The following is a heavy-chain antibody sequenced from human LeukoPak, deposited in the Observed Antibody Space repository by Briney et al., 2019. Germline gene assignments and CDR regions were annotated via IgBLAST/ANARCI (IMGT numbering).Heavy chain of an antibody. CDR3: ARGHSPYSSSWYPVDY. D-gene: IGHD6-13*01. J-gene: IGHJ4*02. Sequence: GGSLRLSCAASGFTFSSYWMHWVRQAPGKGLVWVSRINTDESSTDYADSVKGRFTISRDNAKNTLYLQMNSLRAEDTAVYYCARGHSPYSSSWYPVDYWGQGILVTVSS. V-gene: IGHV3-74*01. CDR2: INTDESST. CDR1: GFTFSSYW.